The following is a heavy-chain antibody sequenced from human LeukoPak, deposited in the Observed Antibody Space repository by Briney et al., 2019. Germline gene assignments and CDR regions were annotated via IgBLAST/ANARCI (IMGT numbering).Heavy chain of an antibody. V-gene: IGHV4-59*11. CDR1: GASIRSHH. CDR2: VYYVGST. CDR3: ARSGDSSAYYSF. Sequence: SETLSLTCTVSGASIRSHHWTWIRQPPGKGLEWIGNVYYVGSTSYSPSLKSRVTISLDTSKNQFSLEMNSVTGADTAVYYCARSGDSSAYYSFWGQGILVTVSS. J-gene: IGHJ4*02. D-gene: IGHD3-22*01.